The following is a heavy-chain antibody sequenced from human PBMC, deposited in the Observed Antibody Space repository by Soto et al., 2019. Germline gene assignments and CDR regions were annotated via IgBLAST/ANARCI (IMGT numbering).Heavy chain of an antibody. CDR3: ARGSCVGATCYNMDV. Sequence: QVQLMESGGGVVQSGRSLKLSCAASGFTFSSHAMHWVRRAPGKGLQWVAVISYDANNKYYADSVKGRFSISRDNSKNTVSLQMNSLRPEDTGVHYCARGSCVGATCYNMDVWGLGTTVTVSS. CDR2: ISYDANNK. D-gene: IGHD2-21*01. CDR1: GFTFSSHA. V-gene: IGHV3-30-3*01. J-gene: IGHJ6*02.